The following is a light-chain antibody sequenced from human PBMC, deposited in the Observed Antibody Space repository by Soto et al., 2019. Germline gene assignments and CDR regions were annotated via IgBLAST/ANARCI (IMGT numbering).Light chain of an antibody. V-gene: IGKV3-15*01. CDR2: GAS. CDR1: QSVNNN. Sequence: IVITQSPSTLSVSPGERATFSCRAGQSVNNNLAWYHLKPGQAPRLLVYGASIRATGIPARFSGSGSGTEYTLSISSLQSEDFGVYFCQQYDQWWTFGQGTKVDIK. J-gene: IGKJ1*01. CDR3: QQYDQWWT.